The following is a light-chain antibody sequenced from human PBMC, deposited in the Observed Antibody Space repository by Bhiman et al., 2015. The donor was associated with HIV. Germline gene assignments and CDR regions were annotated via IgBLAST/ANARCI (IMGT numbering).Light chain of an antibody. CDR2: DVS. Sequence: QSALTQPASVSGSPGQSITISCTGTSSDVGGYNYVSWYQQHPGKAPKLMICDVSRRPSGVSNRFSGSKSGNTASLTISGLQTEDEADYYCCSYAGSTTYVFGTGTKVTVL. CDR3: CSYAGSTTYV. V-gene: IGLV2-23*02. CDR1: SSDVGGYNY. J-gene: IGLJ1*01.